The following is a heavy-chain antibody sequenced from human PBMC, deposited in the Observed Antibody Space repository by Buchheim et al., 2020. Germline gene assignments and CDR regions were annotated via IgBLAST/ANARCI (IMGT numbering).Heavy chain of an antibody. J-gene: IGHJ6*02. Sequence: QVQLVQSGAEVKKPGVSVKVSCKASGYTFTSYDINWVRQATGQGLEWMGWMNPNSGNTGYAQKFQGRVTMTRNTSITTAYLEVSSLRSEDTAVYYCARDIVVVVAAFNYYYYGMDVWGQGTT. CDR3: ARDIVVVVAAFNYYYYGMDV. CDR2: MNPNSGNT. D-gene: IGHD2-15*01. V-gene: IGHV1-8*01. CDR1: GYTFTSYD.